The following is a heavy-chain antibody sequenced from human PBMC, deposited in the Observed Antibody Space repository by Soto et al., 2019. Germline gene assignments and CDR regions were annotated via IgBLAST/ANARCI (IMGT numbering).Heavy chain of an antibody. CDR1: GYTFTRHG. Sequence: QVHLVQSGGEVKKPGASVKVSCKASGYTFTRHGITWVRQAPGQGLEWMGWISGYNGDINYEQKFQGRVTLSSDTLTSKVYLALKSLRFDDTAVYYCARFRIVGAREIDFWGQGTLVTVSS. CDR2: ISGYNGDI. CDR3: ARFRIVGAREIDF. D-gene: IGHD1-26*01. J-gene: IGHJ4*02. V-gene: IGHV1-18*04.